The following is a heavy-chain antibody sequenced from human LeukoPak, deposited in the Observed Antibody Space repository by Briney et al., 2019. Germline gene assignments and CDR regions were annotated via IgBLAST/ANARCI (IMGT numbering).Heavy chain of an antibody. CDR3: ARGVTGGIAARPDWFDP. J-gene: IGHJ5*02. V-gene: IGHV4-59*11. CDR2: IYYSGST. CDR1: GGSISSHY. Sequence: SETQSLTCTVSGGSISSHYWSWIRQPPGKGLEWIGYIYYSGSTNSNPSLKSRVTISVDTSKNQFSLKLSSVTAADTAVYYCARGVTGGIAARPDWFDPWGQGTLVTVSS. D-gene: IGHD6-6*01.